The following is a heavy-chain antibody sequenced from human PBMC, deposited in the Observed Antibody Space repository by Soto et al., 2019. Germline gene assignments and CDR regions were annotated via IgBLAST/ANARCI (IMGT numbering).Heavy chain of an antibody. D-gene: IGHD3-3*01. CDR3: ARGRAYYDFWSGTAPFDY. V-gene: IGHV1-8*01. CDR1: GYTFTSYD. Sequence: QVQLAQSGAEVKKPGASVKVSCKASGYTFTSYDINWVRQATGQGLEWMGWMNPNSGNTGYAQKFQGRVTMTRNTSISTAYMELSSLRSEDTAVYYCARGRAYYDFWSGTAPFDYWGQGTLVTVSS. CDR2: MNPNSGNT. J-gene: IGHJ4*02.